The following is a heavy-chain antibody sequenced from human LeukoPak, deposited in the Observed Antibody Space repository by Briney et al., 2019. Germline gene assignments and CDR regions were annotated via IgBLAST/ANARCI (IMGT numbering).Heavy chain of an antibody. D-gene: IGHD1-26*01. CDR1: GLTFGSYE. CDR3: ARDLVGATTSDAFDI. V-gene: IGHV3-48*03. J-gene: IGHJ3*02. CDR2: ISSSGSTI. Sequence: GGSLRLSCAASGLTFGSYEMNWVRQAPGKGLEWVSYISSSGSTIYYADSVKGRFTISRDNAKNSLYLQMNSLRAEDTAVYYCARDLVGATTSDAFDIWGQGTMVTVSS.